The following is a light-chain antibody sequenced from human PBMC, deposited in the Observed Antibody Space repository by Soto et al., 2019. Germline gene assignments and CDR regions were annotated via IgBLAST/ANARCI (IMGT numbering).Light chain of an antibody. CDR2: EVT. J-gene: IGLJ2*01. Sequence: QSALTQPASVSGSPGQSITISCTGTSSDVGLYNYVSWYQQHPGKAPKLLIYEVTNRPSGVSNRFSGPKSGNTVSLTISGLQTEDEAHYYCSSYAGSNTLVIFGGGTKLTVL. V-gene: IGLV2-14*01. CDR1: SSDVGLYNY. CDR3: SSYAGSNTLVI.